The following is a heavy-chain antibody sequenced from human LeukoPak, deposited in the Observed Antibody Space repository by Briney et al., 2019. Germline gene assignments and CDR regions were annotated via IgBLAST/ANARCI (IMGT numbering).Heavy chain of an antibody. J-gene: IGHJ4*02. CDR2: ISTYNGNT. CDR3: ARDRHYYGSGRAFDY. D-gene: IGHD3-10*01. Sequence: GASVKVSCKASGYTFTNYGISWVRQAPGQGLEWMGWISTYNGNTNYAQKLQGRVTMTTDTSTSTAYMELRSLRSDDTAVYYCARDRHYYGSGRAFDYWGQGTLVTVSS. CDR1: GYTFTNYG. V-gene: IGHV1-18*01.